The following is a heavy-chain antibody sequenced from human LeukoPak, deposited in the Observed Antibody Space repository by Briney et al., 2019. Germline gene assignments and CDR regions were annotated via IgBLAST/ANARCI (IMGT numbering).Heavy chain of an antibody. J-gene: IGHJ6*03. CDR3: AIDRTLYYDILTGSPSYYYYYMDV. CDR2: INHSGST. CDR1: GGSISSYY. D-gene: IGHD3-9*01. Sequence: SETLSLTCTVSGGSISSYYWSWIRQPPGKGLEWIGEINHSGSTNYNPSLKSRVTISVDTSKNQFSLKLSSVTAADTAVYYCAIDRTLYYDILTGSPSYYYYYMDVWGKGTTVTVSS. V-gene: IGHV4-34*01.